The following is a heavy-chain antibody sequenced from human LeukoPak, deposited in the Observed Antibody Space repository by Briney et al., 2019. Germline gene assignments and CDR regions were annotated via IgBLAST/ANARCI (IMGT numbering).Heavy chain of an antibody. V-gene: IGHV3-23*01. CDR1: GFTFNDYA. D-gene: IGHD1-26*01. CDR2: ISEGGENT. J-gene: IGHJ4*02. Sequence: GGSLRLSCAASGFTFNDYAMNWVRQAPGKGLEWVSSISEGGENTHYADSVKGRFTISRDNSQSTLFLQMTSLRAEDTAVYYCAKQWVDCWGQGTLVTVSS. CDR3: AKQWVDC.